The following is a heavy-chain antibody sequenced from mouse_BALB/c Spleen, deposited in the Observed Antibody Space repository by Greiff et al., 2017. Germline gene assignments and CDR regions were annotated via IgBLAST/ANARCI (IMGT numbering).Heavy chain of an antibody. Sequence: EVKLVESGGGLVKPGGSLKLSCAASGFAFSSYDMSWVRQTPEKRLEWVAYISSGGGSTYYPDTVKGRFTISRDNAKNTLYLQMSSLKSEDTAMYYCARHAAYDYDGGFAYWGQGTLVTVSA. D-gene: IGHD2-4*01. J-gene: IGHJ3*01. CDR2: ISSGGGST. CDR1: GFAFSSYD. V-gene: IGHV5-12-1*01. CDR3: ARHAAYDYDGGFAY.